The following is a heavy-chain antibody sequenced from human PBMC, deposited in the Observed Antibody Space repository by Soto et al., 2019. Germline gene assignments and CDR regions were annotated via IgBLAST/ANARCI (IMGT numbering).Heavy chain of an antibody. J-gene: IGHJ5*02. CDR2: IKQDGSEK. CDR1: GFTFSSYW. CDR3: ARVRGITMVRGVPNWFDP. V-gene: IGHV3-7*01. D-gene: IGHD3-10*01. Sequence: GGSLRLSCAASGFTFSSYWMSWVRQAPGKGLEWVANIKQDGSEKYYVDSVKGRFTISRDNAKNSLYLQMNSLRAEDTAVYYCARVRGITMVRGVPNWFDPWGQGTLVTVSS.